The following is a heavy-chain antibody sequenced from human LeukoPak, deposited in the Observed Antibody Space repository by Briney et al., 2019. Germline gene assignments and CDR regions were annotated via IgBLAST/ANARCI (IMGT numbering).Heavy chain of an antibody. V-gene: IGHV3-53*01. CDR2: IYSGGST. Sequence: PGGSLRLSCAASGFTVSSNYMSWVRQAPGKGLEWVSVIYSGGSTYYADSVKGRFTISRDNSKNTLYLQMNSLRAEDTAVYYCARDRDTGYSPLGNYYGMDVWGQGTTVTVSS. CDR1: GFTVSSNY. D-gene: IGHD3-22*01. CDR3: ARDRDTGYSPLGNYYGMDV. J-gene: IGHJ6*02.